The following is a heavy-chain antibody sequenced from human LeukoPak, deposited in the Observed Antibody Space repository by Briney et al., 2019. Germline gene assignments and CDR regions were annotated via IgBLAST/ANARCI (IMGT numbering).Heavy chain of an antibody. V-gene: IGHV4-4*07. CDR1: GGSISSYY. CDR2: IYTSGST. CDR3: ARDVRYYDSSGSVYYFDY. J-gene: IGHJ4*02. D-gene: IGHD3-22*01. Sequence: SETLSLTCTVSGGSISSYYWSWIRQPAGKGLEWIGRIYTSGSTNYNPSLKSRVTMSVDTSKNQFSLKLSSVTAADTAVYYCARDVRYYDSSGSVYYFDYWGQGTLVTVSS.